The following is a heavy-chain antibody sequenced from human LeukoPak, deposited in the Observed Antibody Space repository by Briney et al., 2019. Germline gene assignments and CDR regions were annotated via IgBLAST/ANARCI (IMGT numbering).Heavy chain of an antibody. J-gene: IGHJ6*03. Sequence: SETLSLTCTVSGYSISGGYYWGWIRQPPGKGLEWIGSIYYSGSTYYSPSLKSRVTISVDTSKNQFSLKLSSVTAADTAVYYCATTTVTISYFYYYYYMGVWGKGTTVTISS. CDR3: ATTTVTISYFYYYYYMGV. D-gene: IGHD4-17*01. CDR2: IYYSGST. CDR1: GYSISGGYY. V-gene: IGHV4-38-2*02.